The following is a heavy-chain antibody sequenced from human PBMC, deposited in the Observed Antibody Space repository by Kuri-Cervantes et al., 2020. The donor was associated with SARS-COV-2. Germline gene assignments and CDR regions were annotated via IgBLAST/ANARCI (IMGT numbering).Heavy chain of an antibody. CDR1: GFTFSSYA. Sequence: LSLTCAASGFTFSSYAMHWVRQAPGKGLEWVAVISYDGSNKYYADSVKGRFTISRDNSKNTLYLQMNSLRAEDTAVYYCARSPFARIFDYWGQGTLVTVSS. CDR2: ISYDGSNK. D-gene: IGHD3-10*01. CDR3: ARSPFARIFDY. V-gene: IGHV3-30-3*01. J-gene: IGHJ4*02.